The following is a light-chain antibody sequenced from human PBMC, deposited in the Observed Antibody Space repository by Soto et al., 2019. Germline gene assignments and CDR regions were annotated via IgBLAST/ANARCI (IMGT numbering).Light chain of an antibody. CDR3: SSYTRSSTLYV. CDR1: SSDVGGYNY. J-gene: IGLJ1*01. Sequence: QSALTQTASVSGSPGQSITISCTGTSSDVGGYNYVSWYQQHPGKAPKLMIYDVSNRPSGLSNRFSGSKSGNTASLTISGLQAEDEADYYCSSYTRSSTLYVFGTGTKLTVL. CDR2: DVS. V-gene: IGLV2-14*01.